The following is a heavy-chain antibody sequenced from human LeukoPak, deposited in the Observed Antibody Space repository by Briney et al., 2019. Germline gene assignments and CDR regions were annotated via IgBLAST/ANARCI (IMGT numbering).Heavy chain of an antibody. V-gene: IGHV7-4-1*02. CDR2: INTNTGNP. Sequence: ASVKVSCKASGYPFSAHFLNWVRQAPGQGLEWMGWINTNTGNPTYAQGFTGRFVFSLDTSVSTAYLQISSLKAEDTAVYYCARVGYCSSTSCYLTVLDYWGQGTLVTVSS. CDR1: GYPFSAHF. CDR3: ARVGYCSSTSCYLTVLDY. D-gene: IGHD2-2*01. J-gene: IGHJ4*02.